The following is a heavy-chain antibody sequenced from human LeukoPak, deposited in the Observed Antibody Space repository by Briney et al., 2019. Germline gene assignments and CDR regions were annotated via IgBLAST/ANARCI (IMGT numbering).Heavy chain of an antibody. CDR1: GFTFSSYA. J-gene: IGHJ4*02. D-gene: IGHD1-20*01. V-gene: IGHV3-23*01. CDR3: AKDLDSTFITGQDY. Sequence: GGSLRLSCAASGFTFSSYAMSWVRQAPGKGLEWVSAISGSGSSTYYADSVKGRFTISRDNSKNTLYLQMNSLGAEDTAVYYCAKDLDSTFITGQDYWGQGTLVTVSS. CDR2: ISGSGSST.